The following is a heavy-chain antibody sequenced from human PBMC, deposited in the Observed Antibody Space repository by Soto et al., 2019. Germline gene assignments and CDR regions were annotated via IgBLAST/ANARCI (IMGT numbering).Heavy chain of an antibody. Sequence: SETLSLTCTVSGGSTNSRSDYWGWIRQPPGKGLEWIGSVYYSGSTHDNPSLQSRVTISVDTSRNQFSLNLISVTAADTAVYFCARQPRGPGYGERGLYFDHWGQGTLVTVS. CDR3: ARQPRGPGYGERGLYFDH. D-gene: IGHD3-16*01. CDR1: GGSTNSRSDY. CDR2: VYYSGST. J-gene: IGHJ4*02. V-gene: IGHV4-39*01.